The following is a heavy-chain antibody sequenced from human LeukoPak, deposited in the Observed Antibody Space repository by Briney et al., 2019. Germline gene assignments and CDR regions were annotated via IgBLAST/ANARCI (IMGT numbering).Heavy chain of an antibody. V-gene: IGHV1-69*01. D-gene: IGHD4-17*01. Sequence: GASVKVSCKASGGTFSSYAISWVRQAPGQGLEWMGGIIPIFGTANHAQKFQGRVTITADESTSTAYMELSSLRSEDTAVYYCARDGSTTVTSSYYFDYWGQGTLVTVSS. J-gene: IGHJ4*02. CDR2: IIPIFGTA. CDR1: GGTFSSYA. CDR3: ARDGSTTVTSSYYFDY.